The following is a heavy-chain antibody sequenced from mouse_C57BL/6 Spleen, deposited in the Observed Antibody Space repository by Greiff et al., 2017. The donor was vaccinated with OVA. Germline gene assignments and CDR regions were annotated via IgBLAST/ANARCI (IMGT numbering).Heavy chain of an antibody. V-gene: IGHV5-6*01. CDR2: ISSGGSYT. Sequence: EVKLMESGGDLVKPGGSLKLSCAASGFTFSSYGMSWVRQTPDKRLEWVATISSGGSYTYYPDSVKGRFTISRDNAKNTLYLQMSSLKSEDTAMYYCARHGDYDGAWFAYWGQGTLVTVSA. CDR1: GFTFSSYG. J-gene: IGHJ3*01. D-gene: IGHD2-4*01. CDR3: ARHGDYDGAWFAY.